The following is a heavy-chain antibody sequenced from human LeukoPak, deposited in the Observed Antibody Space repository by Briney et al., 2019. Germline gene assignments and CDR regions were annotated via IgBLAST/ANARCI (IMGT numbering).Heavy chain of an antibody. CDR2: IYYSGST. CDR1: GGSISSYY. J-gene: IGHJ3*02. V-gene: IGHV4-59*01. CDR3: ARTSRGVMYAFDI. Sequence: PSETLSLTCTVSGGSISSYYWSWLRQPPGKGLEWIGYIYYSGSTNYNPSLKSRVTISVDTSKNQFSLKLSSVTAADTAVYYCARTSRGVMYAFDIWGQGTMVTVSS. D-gene: IGHD3-10*01.